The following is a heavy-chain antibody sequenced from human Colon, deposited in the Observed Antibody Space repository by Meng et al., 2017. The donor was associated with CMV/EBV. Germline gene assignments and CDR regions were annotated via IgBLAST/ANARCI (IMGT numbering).Heavy chain of an antibody. Sequence: SVTVSCKASGYTVSSYGISWVRQATGQGLEWMGWISIYNGDTKYAQKLQGRVTMTTDTSTSTAYMELRSLRSDDTAVYFCSRDLGLIVVVVPFDYWGQGTLVTVSS. CDR2: ISIYNGDT. CDR1: GYTVSSYG. CDR3: SRDLGLIVVVVPFDY. J-gene: IGHJ4*02. V-gene: IGHV1-18*01. D-gene: IGHD2-15*01.